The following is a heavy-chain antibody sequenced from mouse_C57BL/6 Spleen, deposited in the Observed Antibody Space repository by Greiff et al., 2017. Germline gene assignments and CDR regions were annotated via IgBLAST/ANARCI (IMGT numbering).Heavy chain of an antibody. D-gene: IGHD2-1*01. CDR3: ARGVYYGNYGWYYFDY. J-gene: IGHJ2*01. Sequence: VQVVESGAELVRPGASVKMSCKASGYTFTDYYINWVKQRPGQGLEWIARIYPGSGNTNYNEKFKGKATLTAEKSSSTAYMQLSSLTSEDSAVYFCARGVYYGNYGWYYFDYWGPGTTLTAST. CDR1: GYTFTDYY. V-gene: IGHV1-76*01. CDR2: IYPGSGNT.